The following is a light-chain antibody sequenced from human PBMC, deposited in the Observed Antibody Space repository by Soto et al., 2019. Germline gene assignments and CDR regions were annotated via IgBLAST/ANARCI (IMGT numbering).Light chain of an antibody. J-gene: IGLJ2*01. CDR3: QSYDSSLSGWL. CDR1: SSNIGAGYD. CDR2: GNT. Sequence: QSVLTQPPSVSGAPGQRVTISCTGSSSNIGAGYDVHWYQQLPGTAPKLLVHGNTDRPSGVPDRFSGPKSGTLASLAITGLQAEDEADYYCQSYDSSLSGWLFGGGTKLTVL. V-gene: IGLV1-40*01.